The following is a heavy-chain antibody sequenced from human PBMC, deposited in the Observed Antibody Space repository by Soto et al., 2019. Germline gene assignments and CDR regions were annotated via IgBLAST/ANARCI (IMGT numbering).Heavy chain of an antibody. CDR3: ARHDYYYYYMDV. CDR2: IYYSGST. J-gene: IGHJ6*03. CDR1: GGSISSSSYY. Sequence: SVTLSITCTVSGGSISSSSYYWGWIRQPPGKGLEWIGSIYYSGSTYYNPSLKSRVTISVDTSKNQFSLKLSSVTAADTAVYYCARHDYYYYYMDVWGKRTTVTVSS. V-gene: IGHV4-39*01.